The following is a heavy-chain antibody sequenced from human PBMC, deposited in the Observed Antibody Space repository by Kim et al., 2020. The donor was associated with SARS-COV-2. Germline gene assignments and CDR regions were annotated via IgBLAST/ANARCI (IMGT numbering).Heavy chain of an antibody. D-gene: IGHD3-10*01. J-gene: IGHJ4*02. CDR3: ARGMSYSFDY. V-gene: IGHV3-74*01. Sequence: TTYADCVWDRFSITRDNAKNTLYLQMNTLRAEDTAVYYCARGMSYSFDYWGQGSLVSVSS. CDR2: T.